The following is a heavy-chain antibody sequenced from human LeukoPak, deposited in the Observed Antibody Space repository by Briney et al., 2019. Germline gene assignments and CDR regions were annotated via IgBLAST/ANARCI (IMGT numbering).Heavy chain of an antibody. CDR1: GFTFSSYA. D-gene: IGHD2-2*01. Sequence: GGSLRLSCAASGFTFSSYAMHWVRQAPGKGLEYVSAISSNGGSTYYANSVKGRFTISRDNSKNTLYLQMGSLRAEDMAVYYCARGGRIVVVPAATDYWGQGTLVTVSS. J-gene: IGHJ4*02. V-gene: IGHV3-64*01. CDR2: ISSNGGST. CDR3: ARGGRIVVVPAATDY.